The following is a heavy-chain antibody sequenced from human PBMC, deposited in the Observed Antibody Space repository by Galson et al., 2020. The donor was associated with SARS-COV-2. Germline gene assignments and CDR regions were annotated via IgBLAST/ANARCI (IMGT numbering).Heavy chain of an antibody. CDR1: GYTFTRYY. Sequence: ASVKVSCKASGYTFTRYYIHWVRQAPGQGLEWMGIINASGGSTTYAQKFQGRVTMTRDTSTSTVYMELNSLRSEDTAVYYCARDSRSSSWFVDPWGQGTLVTVSS. V-gene: IGHV1-46*01. D-gene: IGHD6-13*01. CDR2: INASGGST. CDR3: ARDSRSSSWFVDP. J-gene: IGHJ5*02.